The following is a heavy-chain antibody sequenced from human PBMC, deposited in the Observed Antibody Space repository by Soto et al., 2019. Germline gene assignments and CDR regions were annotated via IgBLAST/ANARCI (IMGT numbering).Heavy chain of an antibody. V-gene: IGHV3-30*18. D-gene: IGHD1-20*01. CDR2: ITYEGGNK. CDR3: AKARGANNWANYYGLDV. Sequence: PGGSLRLSCEASGFKFADFGMHWVRQAPGKGLEWVALITYEGGNKYYLDDLKGRFTISRDNVENTVTLQMDSLRVADTAVYYCAKARGANNWANYYGLDVWGQGTSVTVSS. CDR1: GFKFADFG. J-gene: IGHJ6*02.